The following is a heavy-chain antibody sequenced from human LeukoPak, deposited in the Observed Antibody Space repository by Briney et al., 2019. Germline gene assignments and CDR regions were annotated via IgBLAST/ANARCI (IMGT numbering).Heavy chain of an antibody. J-gene: IGHJ4*02. CDR3: ATRNNFEY. V-gene: IGHV3-7*01. CDR2: IGFDGSEI. Sequence: GGSLRLSCTVSGFTSFSGHWMNWVRQAPGKGLEWVANIGFDGSEIGYGDSVEGRFIISRDNSKNSLYLQMNSLRAEDTAVYYCATRNNFEYWGRGTLVTVSS. CDR1: GFTSFSGHW.